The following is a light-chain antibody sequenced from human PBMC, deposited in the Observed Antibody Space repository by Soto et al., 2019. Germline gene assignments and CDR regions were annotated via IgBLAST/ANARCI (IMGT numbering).Light chain of an antibody. V-gene: IGLV8-61*01. Sequence: QTVVTQEPSFSVSPGGTVTLTCGLSSGSVSTSYYPSWYQQTPGQAPRTLIYSTNTRSSGVPDRFSGSILGNKAALTITGAQADDESDYYCVLYMGSGISVFGGVTELTLL. CDR3: VLYMGSGISV. CDR2: STN. CDR1: SGSVSTSYY. J-gene: IGLJ2*01.